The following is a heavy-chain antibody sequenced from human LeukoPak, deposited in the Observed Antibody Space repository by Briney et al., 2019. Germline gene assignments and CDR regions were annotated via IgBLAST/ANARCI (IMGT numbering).Heavy chain of an antibody. CDR1: GFTFSSYA. D-gene: IGHD5-24*01. J-gene: IGHJ4*02. V-gene: IGHV3-23*01. CDR3: AKSRYGYNVPPSDAFDY. Sequence: GGSLRLSCAASGFTFSSYAMTWVRQAPGKGLEWVSGISGSGGSTYYADSVKGRFTNSRDNSKNTLYLQMKSLRAEDTAVYYCAKSRYGYNVPPSDAFDYWGQGTLVTVSS. CDR2: ISGSGGST.